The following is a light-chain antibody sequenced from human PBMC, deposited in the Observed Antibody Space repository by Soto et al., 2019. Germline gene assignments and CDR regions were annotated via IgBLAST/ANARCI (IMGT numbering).Light chain of an antibody. CDR1: RGIYNY. V-gene: IGKV1-27*01. CDR3: QKYDSAPRT. Sequence: DVQVTQSPASLSASVGDRVNISCRTSRGIYNYLAGYQQKSGQIPKLLINAASSLQSGVPSLFSGSGYGTDFTLSISSLQPEDVATYYCQKYDSAPRTFGQGTKVEIK. CDR2: AAS. J-gene: IGKJ1*01.